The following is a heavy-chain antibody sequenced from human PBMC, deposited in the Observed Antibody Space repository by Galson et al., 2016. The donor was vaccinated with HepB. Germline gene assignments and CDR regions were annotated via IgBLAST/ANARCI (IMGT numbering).Heavy chain of an antibody. J-gene: IGHJ4*02. D-gene: IGHD6-19*01. CDR2: ISTFNGNA. V-gene: IGHV1-18*04. CDR3: ARLSGFSSGWFPY. Sequence: SVKVSCKASGYTFNNYGITWVRLAPGQGLEWMGWISTFNGNAHNAEKFRDRVILTTDTSTATAFMEVRDLTYDDTAIYYCARLSGFSSGWFPYWGQGTLVTVSS. CDR1: GYTFNNYG.